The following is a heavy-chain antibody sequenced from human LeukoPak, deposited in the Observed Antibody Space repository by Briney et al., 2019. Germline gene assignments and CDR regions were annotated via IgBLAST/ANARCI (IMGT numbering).Heavy chain of an antibody. CDR3: ARAVGAVLS. V-gene: IGHV4-59*12. Sequence: SETLSLTCTVSGGSISSYYWNWIRQPPGKGLEWIGYIYYSGSIKYNPSLKSRVTISLDTSKNQFSLELSSVTAADTAVYYCARAVGAVLSWGQGTLVTVSS. D-gene: IGHD6-13*01. J-gene: IGHJ4*02. CDR2: IYYSGSI. CDR1: GGSISSYY.